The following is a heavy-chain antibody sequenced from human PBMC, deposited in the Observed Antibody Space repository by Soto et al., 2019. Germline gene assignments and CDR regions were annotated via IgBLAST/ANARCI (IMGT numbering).Heavy chain of an antibody. CDR1: GYTFSNYG. J-gene: IGHJ4*02. CDR2: FNPANQNT. Sequence: QVQLVQSGTEVKRPGASVKVSCKASGYTFSNYGVSWMRQAPGQGPEWVGWFNPANQNTNYEQKFQDRVTLTADTSTSTAYMELRGLRSDDTAVYYCARVKFGAPFDFWGQGNLVTVSS. CDR3: ARVKFGAPFDF. V-gene: IGHV1-18*01. D-gene: IGHD3-16*01.